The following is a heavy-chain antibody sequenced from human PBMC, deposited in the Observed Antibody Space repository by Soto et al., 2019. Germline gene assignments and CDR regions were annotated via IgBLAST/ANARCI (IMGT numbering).Heavy chain of an antibody. D-gene: IGHD6-19*01. V-gene: IGHV1-3*01. Sequence: QVHLVQSGAEVKKPGASVKVSCKASGYMFTKSAMHWVRQAPGQRLEWMGWISGDSGNTKYSPKLQDRVTITRDTSESTVYMELSSLRSEDTALYYCARDGVAAGNINFDYWGQGTLVTVSS. CDR2: ISGDSGNT. J-gene: IGHJ4*03. CDR1: GYMFTKSA. CDR3: ARDGVAAGNINFDY.